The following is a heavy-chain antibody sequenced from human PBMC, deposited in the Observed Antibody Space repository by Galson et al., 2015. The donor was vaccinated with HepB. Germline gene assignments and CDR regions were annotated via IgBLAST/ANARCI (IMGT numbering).Heavy chain of an antibody. CDR2: SNPNIGDT. V-gene: IGHV1-2*02. Sequence: SVKVSCKASGYTFSGYYVHWVRQAPGQGLEWMGWSNPNIGDTNSAQKFQGRITMTRDMSSSKAYMELSGLMSDDTAVYYCARDLGDCSGGTWCALDIWGQGTMVTVSS. CDR1: GYTFSGYY. J-gene: IGHJ3*02. D-gene: IGHD2-15*01. CDR3: ARDLGDCSGGTWCALDI.